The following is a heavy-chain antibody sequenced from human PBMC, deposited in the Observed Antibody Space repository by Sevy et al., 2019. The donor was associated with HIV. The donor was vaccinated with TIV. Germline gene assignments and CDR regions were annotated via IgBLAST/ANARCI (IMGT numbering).Heavy chain of an antibody. CDR3: ARGRIVAHYPYFDY. J-gene: IGHJ4*02. Sequence: SETLSLTCTVSGGSISSYYWSWIRQPPGKGLEWIGYIYYSGSTNYNPSLKSRVTISVDTSKNQFSLKLSSVTAADTAVYYCARGRIVAHYPYFDYWGQGTLVTVSS. CDR1: GGSISSYY. D-gene: IGHD6-6*01. CDR2: IYYSGST. V-gene: IGHV4-59*13.